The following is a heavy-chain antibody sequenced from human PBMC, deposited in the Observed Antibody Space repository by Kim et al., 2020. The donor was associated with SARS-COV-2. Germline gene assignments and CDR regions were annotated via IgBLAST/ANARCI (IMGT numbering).Heavy chain of an antibody. J-gene: IGHJ4*02. CDR1: GFTFSDYW. Sequence: GGSLRLSCAASGFTFSDYWMSWVRQAPGKGLEWVAHTNKEGSDIYYVDSVKGRFTISRDNVKAALYLQMNSLRGEDMAVYYCKRGAVAIWGQVTLFTVSS. V-gene: IGHV3-7*01. D-gene: IGHD6-13*01. CDR3: KRGAVAI. CDR2: TNKEGSDI.